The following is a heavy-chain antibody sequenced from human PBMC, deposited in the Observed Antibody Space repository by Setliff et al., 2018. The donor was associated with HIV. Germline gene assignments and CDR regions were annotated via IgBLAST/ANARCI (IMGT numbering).Heavy chain of an antibody. Sequence: GESLKISCAASGFTFSSYAMIWVRQAPGKGLVWVSTISADGERTYYPDSVKGRFTISRDNSNNALHLQMHSLTAEDTAVYYCAKGRVFGAANYFEYWGQGTPVTVSS. CDR3: AKGRVFGAANYFEY. D-gene: IGHD3-3*01. J-gene: IGHJ4*02. CDR1: GFTFSSYA. V-gene: IGHV3-23*01. CDR2: ISADGERT.